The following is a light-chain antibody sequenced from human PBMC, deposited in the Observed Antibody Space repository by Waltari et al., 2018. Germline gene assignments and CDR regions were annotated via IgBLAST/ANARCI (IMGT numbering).Light chain of an antibody. CDR3: ASWDDNLSGL. CDR2: NTD. J-gene: IGLJ2*01. CDR1: ASNIGRNS. Sequence: QSLLTQPPSASGTPGQGVTISCSGSASNIGRNSVNWYQQVPGMAPKLLTYNTDRRPSGVPDRFSGSKSGTSASLVISGLQSDDEAEYYCASWDDNLSGLFGGGTKLTVL. V-gene: IGLV1-44*01.